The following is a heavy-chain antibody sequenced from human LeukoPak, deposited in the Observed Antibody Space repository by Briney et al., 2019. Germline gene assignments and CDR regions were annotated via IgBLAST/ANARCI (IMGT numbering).Heavy chain of an antibody. CDR3: ARYLYDSSAFDY. V-gene: IGHV1-2*02. D-gene: IGHD3-22*01. CDR1: GYTFSDYY. Sequence: GASVKVSCKASGYTFSDYYLHWVRQAPGQGLEWMGWINPNSGGTNFAQKFRGRVTMTRDTSITTAYMELTRLKSDDTAVYYCARYLYDSSAFDYWGQGTLVTVSS. CDR2: INPNSGGT. J-gene: IGHJ4*02.